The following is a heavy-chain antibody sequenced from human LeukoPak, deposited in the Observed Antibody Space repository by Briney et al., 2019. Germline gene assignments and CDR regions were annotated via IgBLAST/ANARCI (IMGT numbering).Heavy chain of an antibody. V-gene: IGHV4-59*01. Sequence: PSETLSLTCTVSGGSISTYHWSWIRQPPGKGLEWIGYIYYSGSTNYSPSLKSRVTVSIDTSKNQFSLKLTSVTAADAAVYYCARNGGSYTFDIWGQGTMVTVSS. CDR2: IYYSGST. CDR1: GGSISTYH. D-gene: IGHD1-26*01. CDR3: ARNGGSYTFDI. J-gene: IGHJ3*02.